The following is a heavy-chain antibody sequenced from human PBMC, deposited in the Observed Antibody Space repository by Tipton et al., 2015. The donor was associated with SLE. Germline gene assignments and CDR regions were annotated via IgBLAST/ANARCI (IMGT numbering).Heavy chain of an antibody. J-gene: IGHJ4*02. CDR3: ARGGNIAVAGTDY. V-gene: IGHV4-38-2*01. CDR1: GYSISSGYY. CDR2: IYHSGST. Sequence: LRLSCAVSGYSISSGYYWGWIRQPPGKGLEWIGSIYHSGSTYYNPSLKSRVTISVDTSKNQFSLKLSSVTAADTAVYYCARGGNIAVAGTDYWGQGTLVTVSS. D-gene: IGHD6-19*01.